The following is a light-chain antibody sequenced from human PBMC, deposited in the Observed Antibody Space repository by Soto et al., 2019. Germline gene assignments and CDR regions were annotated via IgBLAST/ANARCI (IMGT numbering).Light chain of an antibody. V-gene: IGKV1-5*01. CDR3: QQYNSYSPRT. CDR1: QSISSW. CDR2: DAS. J-gene: IGKJ1*01. Sequence: DIQMTQSPSTLSASVRDRVTITCRASQSISSWLAWYQQKPGKAPKLLIYDASSLESGVPSRFSGSGSGTEFTLTISSLQPDDFATYYCQQYNSYSPRTFDQGTKVEIK.